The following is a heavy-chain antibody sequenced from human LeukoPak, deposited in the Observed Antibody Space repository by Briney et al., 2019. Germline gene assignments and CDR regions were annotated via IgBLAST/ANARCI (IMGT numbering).Heavy chain of an antibody. CDR1: GGSFSGYY. J-gene: IGHJ5*02. D-gene: IGHD5-24*01. CDR3: AREGDGYNPYGWFDP. CDR2: INHSGST. V-gene: IGHV4-34*01. Sequence: SETLSLTCTVSGGSFSGYYWSWIRQPPGKGLEWLGEINHSGSTNYNPSLRSRVTIAIDTSKSQFSLKLTSVTAADTAVYYCAREGDGYNPYGWFDPWGQGTLVTVSS.